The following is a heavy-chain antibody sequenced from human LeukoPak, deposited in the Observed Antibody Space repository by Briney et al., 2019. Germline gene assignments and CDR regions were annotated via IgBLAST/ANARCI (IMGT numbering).Heavy chain of an antibody. CDR3: ARSAVSGSDSYFDS. J-gene: IGHJ4*02. D-gene: IGHD5-12*01. CDR1: GFTFRNYA. CDR2: IDWDSGTL. Sequence: GGSLRLSCAGSGFTFRNYAMRWVRQAPGKGLEWVSSIDWDSGTLYYTDSVRGRFATSRDNAVKSLYLQMNSLRPEDTAFYYCARSAVSGSDSYFDSWGRGTLVTVSS. V-gene: IGHV3-48*04.